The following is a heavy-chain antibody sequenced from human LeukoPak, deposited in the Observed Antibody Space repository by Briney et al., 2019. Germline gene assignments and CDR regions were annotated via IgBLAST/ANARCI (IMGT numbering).Heavy chain of an antibody. CDR2: IYYSGST. Sequence: SETLSLTCTVSGGSISSSSYYWGWIRQPPGKGLEWIGSIYYSGSTYYNPSLKSRVTISVDTSKNQFSLKLSSVTAADTAVYYCARGRELELWLRLYFDYWGQGTLVTVSS. CDR3: ARGRELELWLRLYFDY. D-gene: IGHD5-18*01. J-gene: IGHJ4*02. V-gene: IGHV4-39*01. CDR1: GGSISSSSYY.